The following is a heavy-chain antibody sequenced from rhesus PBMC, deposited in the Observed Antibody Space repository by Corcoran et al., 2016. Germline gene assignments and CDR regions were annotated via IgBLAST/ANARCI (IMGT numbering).Heavy chain of an antibody. Sequence: QVQRQESGPGLVKPTETLSLTCAASGGFLSSYWWGWIRQPPGKGLEGNGAGWIRSGQGKSRRNNSRPSLTGRVPNSEAASQHLFSLTMSSVTAPGPAVYYCAGSLVGTTWDYWGQGVLVIVSS. V-gene: IGHV4-80*01. D-gene: IGHD1-44*01. J-gene: IGHJ4*01. CDR2: WIRSGQGKSRRN. CDR1: GGFLSSYW. CDR3: AGSLVGTTWDY.